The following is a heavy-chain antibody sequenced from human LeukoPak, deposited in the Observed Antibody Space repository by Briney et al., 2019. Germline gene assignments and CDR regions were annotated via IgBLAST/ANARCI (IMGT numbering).Heavy chain of an antibody. CDR2: ISSSSSYI. J-gene: IGHJ4*02. CDR3: ARGVTPNFDY. CDR1: GFTFSSYS. D-gene: IGHD5-18*01. Sequence: PGGSLRLSCAASGFTFSSYSMNWVRQAPGKGLEWVSSISSSSSYIYYADSVKGRFTISRDNAKNSLYLQMNSPRAEDTAVYYCARGVTPNFDYWGQGTLVTVSS. V-gene: IGHV3-21*01.